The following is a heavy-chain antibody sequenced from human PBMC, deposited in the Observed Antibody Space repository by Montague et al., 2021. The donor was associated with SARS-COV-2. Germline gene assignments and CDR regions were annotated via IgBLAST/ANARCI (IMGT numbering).Heavy chain of an antibody. D-gene: IGHD3-10*01. CDR1: GGSVSSGSYY. Sequence: SETLSLTCSVSGGSVSSGSYYWSWIRQPPGKGLECIGYIYYSGSAYYNPYNPSLMSRVTISIDTSKNQFSLNLNSVTAADTAVYYCAKGDMVRGIPYIDNWGQGNLVTVSS. J-gene: IGHJ4*02. V-gene: IGHV4-61*01. CDR2: IYYSGSA. CDR3: AKGDMVRGIPYIDN.